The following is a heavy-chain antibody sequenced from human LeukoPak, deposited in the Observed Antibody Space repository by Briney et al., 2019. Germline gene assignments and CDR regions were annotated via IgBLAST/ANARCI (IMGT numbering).Heavy chain of an antibody. D-gene: IGHD6-25*01. V-gene: IGHV4-39*01. CDR3: NSGYSSDWYSDY. J-gene: IGHJ4*02. CDR2: IYYSGIT. Sequence: SETLSLTCTVSGGSISSSSYYWGWVRQPPGKGLEWIGNIYYSGITHYNPSLKSRVTISVDTSKNQFSLKLSSVTAADTAVYFCNSGYSSDWYSDYWGQGTLVTVSS. CDR1: GGSISSSSYY.